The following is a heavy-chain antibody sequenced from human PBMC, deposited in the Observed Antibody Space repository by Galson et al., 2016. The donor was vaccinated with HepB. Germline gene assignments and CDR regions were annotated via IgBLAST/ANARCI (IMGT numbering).Heavy chain of an antibody. V-gene: IGHV3-7*04. CDR2: IKEDGSQK. D-gene: IGHD6-19*01. CDR1: GFTFSNSW. Sequence: LRLSCAASGFTFSNSWMRWVRQTPGKGLEWMANIKEDGSQKYYLDSVKGRFIISRDNAKNSLYLQMNSLRAEDTAVYYCARGLDHGFDIWGQGTMVTVSS. CDR3: ARGLDHGFDI. J-gene: IGHJ3*02.